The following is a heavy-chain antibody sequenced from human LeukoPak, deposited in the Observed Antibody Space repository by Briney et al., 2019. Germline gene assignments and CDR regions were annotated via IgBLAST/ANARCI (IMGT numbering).Heavy chain of an antibody. D-gene: IGHD3-22*01. CDR1: GYSISSGYY. Sequence: SETLSLTCTVSGYSISSGYYWGWIRQPPGKGLEWIGSIYHSGSTYYNPSLKSRVTISVDTSKNQFSLKLSSVTAADTGVYYCARGTSSGYYQSFVGPFDYWGQGTLVTVSS. V-gene: IGHV4-38-2*02. CDR3: ARGTSSGYYQSFVGPFDY. CDR2: IYHSGST. J-gene: IGHJ4*02.